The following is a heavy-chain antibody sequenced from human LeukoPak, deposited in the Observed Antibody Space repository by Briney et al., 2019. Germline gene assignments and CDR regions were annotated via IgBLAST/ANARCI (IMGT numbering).Heavy chain of an antibody. CDR1: GFTFNNYE. D-gene: IGHD2-15*01. CDR2: ITSGGTTI. V-gene: IGHV3-48*03. J-gene: IGHJ4*02. Sequence: GGSLRLSCAASGFTFNNYEMNWVRQAPGKGLEWISHITSGGTTIYYADSVKGRFTISRDNAKKSLYLEMNSLRVEDTAVYYCARDGGSAVSYYFDYWGQGALVTVTS. CDR3: ARDGGSAVSYYFDY.